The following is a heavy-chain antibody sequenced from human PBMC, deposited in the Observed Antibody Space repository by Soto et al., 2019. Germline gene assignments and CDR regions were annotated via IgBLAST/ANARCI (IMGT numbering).Heavy chain of an antibody. V-gene: IGHV3-11*01. D-gene: IGHD5-12*01. CDR1: GFTFSDYY. CDR2: ISSSGSTI. CDR3: ARGASYYVNIVATIINAFDI. Sequence: QVQLVESGGGLVKPGGSLRLSCAASGFTFSDYYMSWIRQAPGKGLEWVSYISSSGSTIYYADSVKGRFTISRDNAKNSLYLQMNSLRAEDTAVYYCARGASYYVNIVATIINAFDIWGQGTMVTVSS. J-gene: IGHJ3*02.